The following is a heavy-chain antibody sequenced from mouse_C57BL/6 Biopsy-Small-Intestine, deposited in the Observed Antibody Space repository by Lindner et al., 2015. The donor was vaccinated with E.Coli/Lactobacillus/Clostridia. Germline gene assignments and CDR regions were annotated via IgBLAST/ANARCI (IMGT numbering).Heavy chain of an antibody. D-gene: IGHD1-1*01. CDR2: INPYNGGT. CDR3: ARPLGGSSYVFYCAMDY. CDR1: GYTFTDYY. J-gene: IGHJ4*01. Sequence: VQLQESGPVLVKPGASVKMSCKASGYTFTDYYMNWVKQSHGKSLEWIGVINPYNGGTSYNQKFKGKATLTVDKSSSTAYMELNSLTSEDSAVYYCARPLGGSSYVFYCAMDYWGQGTSVTVSS. V-gene: IGHV1-19*01.